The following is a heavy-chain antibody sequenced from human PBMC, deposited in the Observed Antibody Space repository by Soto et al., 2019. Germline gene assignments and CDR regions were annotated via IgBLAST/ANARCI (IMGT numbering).Heavy chain of an antibody. CDR3: AREALTGLGFLRPLVPDKRPYFDY. V-gene: IGHV4-31*03. D-gene: IGHD2-15*01. J-gene: IGHJ4*02. CDR2: IYYSGST. Sequence: QVQLQESGPGLVKPSQTLSLTCTVSGGSISSGGYYWSWIRQHPGKGLEWIGYIYYSGSTYYNPSLKSRVTISVDTSKNQCSLKLSSVTAADTAVYYCAREALTGLGFLRPLVPDKRPYFDYWGQGTLVTVSS. CDR1: GGSISSGGYY.